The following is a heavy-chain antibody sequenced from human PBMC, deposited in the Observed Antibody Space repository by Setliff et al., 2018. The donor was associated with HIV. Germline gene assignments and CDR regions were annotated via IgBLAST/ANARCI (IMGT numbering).Heavy chain of an antibody. J-gene: IGHJ4*02. CDR1: GDSISSVSCS. V-gene: IGHV4-39*01. CDR2: MYSGGNT. D-gene: IGHD3-16*01. Sequence: PSETLSLTCTVSGDSISSVSCSWGWNRQPPGKGLEWIGHMYSGGNTYYKPSLKSRVTMSVDTSKNQFSLKLTSVTAADTAVYYCARGDPFTDFDSWGQGTLVTVSS. CDR3: ARGDPFTDFDS.